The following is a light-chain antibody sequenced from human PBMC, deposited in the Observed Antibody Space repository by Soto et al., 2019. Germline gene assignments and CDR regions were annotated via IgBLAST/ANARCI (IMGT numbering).Light chain of an antibody. CDR3: SSYTRSSTPRYV. Sequence: QSALTQPASVSGSPGRSITISCTGTSSDVGGYNYVSWYQQHPGKAPKLMIYDVSNRPSGVSNRFSGSKSGNTASLTISGLQAEDEADYYCSSYTRSSTPRYVFGTGTKVTVL. V-gene: IGLV2-14*01. CDR2: DVS. CDR1: SSDVGGYNY. J-gene: IGLJ1*01.